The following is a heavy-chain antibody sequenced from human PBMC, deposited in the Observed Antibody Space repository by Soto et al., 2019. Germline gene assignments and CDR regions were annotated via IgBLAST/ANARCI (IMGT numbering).Heavy chain of an antibody. J-gene: IGHJ4*02. D-gene: IGHD1-26*01. V-gene: IGHV2-5*02. CDR3: AHRLGIRNDY. Sequence: KESGPTLVNSTQNLTLTCTFSGFSLTTGGVGVAWIRQPPRKALEWLAVIYWDDDKRYSPSLKSRLTITKDTSKNQVVLTMTNMDPLDTATYYCAHRLGIRNDYWGQGALVIVSS. CDR2: IYWDDDK. CDR1: GFSLTTGGVG.